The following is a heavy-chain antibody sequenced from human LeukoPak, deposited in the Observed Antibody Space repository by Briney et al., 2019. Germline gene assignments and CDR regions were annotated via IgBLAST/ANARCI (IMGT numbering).Heavy chain of an antibody. J-gene: IGHJ6*03. CDR2: IYHSGST. V-gene: IGHV4-38-2*01. CDR3: ARHPVTYYMDV. CDR1: GYSISSGYY. Sequence: SETLSLTCAVSGYSISSGYYWGWIRQPPGKGLEWIGSIYHSGSTYYTPSLKSRVTISVDTSKNQFSLKLSSVTAADTAVYYCARHPVTYYMDVWGKGTTVTVSS. D-gene: IGHD3-10*01.